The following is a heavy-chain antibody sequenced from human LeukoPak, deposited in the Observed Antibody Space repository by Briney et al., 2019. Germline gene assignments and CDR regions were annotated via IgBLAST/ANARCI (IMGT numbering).Heavy chain of an antibody. D-gene: IGHD4-23*01. CDR1: GYRFTSYW. J-gene: IGHJ4*02. Sequence: GESLKISFKGSGYRFTSYWIGWVRPMPGKGLEWMGIIYPGDSGIRYSPSFQGQVTISADKSISTAYLQWSSLKASGTAMYYCARQFGGNSEFDYWGQGTLVTVSS. CDR2: IYPGDSGI. V-gene: IGHV5-51*01. CDR3: ARQFGGNSEFDY.